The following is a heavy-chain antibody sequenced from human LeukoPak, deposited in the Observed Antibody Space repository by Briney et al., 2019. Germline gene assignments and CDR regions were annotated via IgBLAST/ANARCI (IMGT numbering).Heavy chain of an antibody. V-gene: IGHV1-58*01. CDR1: GFTFTNSA. CDR3: AVRGSRDYYGMDV. J-gene: IGHJ6*02. D-gene: IGHD3-10*01. CDR2: IVVGSGNT. Sequence: GASVTVSYKASGFTFTNSAVQWVRQARGQRREGIGWIVVGSGNTNYAQKFQERVTITRDMSTSTAYMELSSLRSEDTAVYYCAVRGSRDYYGMDVWGQGTTVTVSS.